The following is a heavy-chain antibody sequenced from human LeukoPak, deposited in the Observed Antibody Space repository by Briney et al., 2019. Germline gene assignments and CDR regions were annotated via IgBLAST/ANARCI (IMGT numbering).Heavy chain of an antibody. CDR1: GFTFSSYG. J-gene: IGHJ4*02. CDR3: AAISYSGTWPVGY. D-gene: IGHD6-25*01. V-gene: IGHV3-30*03. Sequence: GGSLRLSCAASGFTFSSYGMHWVRQAPGKGLEWVAVISYDGSNKYYADSVKGRFTISRDNSKNTLYLQMNSLRAEDTAVYYCAAISYSGTWPVGYWGQGILVTVTA. CDR2: ISYDGSNK.